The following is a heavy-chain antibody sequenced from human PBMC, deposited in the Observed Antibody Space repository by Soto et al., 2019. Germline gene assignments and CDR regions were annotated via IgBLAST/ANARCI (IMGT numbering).Heavy chain of an antibody. CDR1: GGTFSSYA. CDR3: ARYAFFPQPSEGGFDY. Sequence: QVQLVQSGAEVKKPGSSVKVSCKASGGTFSSYAISWVRQAPGQGLEWMGGIIPIFGTANYAQKFQGRVTITADESTSTAYMALSSLRSEDTAVYYCARYAFFPQPSEGGFDYWGQGTLVTVSS. CDR2: IIPIFGTA. J-gene: IGHJ4*02. D-gene: IGHD2-2*01. V-gene: IGHV1-69*01.